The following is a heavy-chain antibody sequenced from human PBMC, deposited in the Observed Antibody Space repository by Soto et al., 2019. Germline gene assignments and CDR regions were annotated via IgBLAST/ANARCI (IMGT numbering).Heavy chain of an antibody. CDR2: IYSDGTT. J-gene: IGHJ6*02. D-gene: IGHD2-2*01. Sequence: SETLSLTCTVSGGSISGHYLSWVRQPAGKGLEWVGRIYSDGTTNYSPSLKSRVTMSLDTSKDQFSLHLNSVTAADTAVYYCSRVGCSNSKCYTRGMDVWGQGTTVTVYS. CDR3: SRVGCSNSKCYTRGMDV. V-gene: IGHV4-4*07. CDR1: GGSISGHY.